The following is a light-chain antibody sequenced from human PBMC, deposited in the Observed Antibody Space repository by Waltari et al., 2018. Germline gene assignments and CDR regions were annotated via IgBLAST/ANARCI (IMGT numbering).Light chain of an antibody. Sequence: EIVLTQSPGTLSLSPGERVILSFRASQIITGSWLTWYRQKPGQAPRLLIYGASTRAPGVPDRFSGGGSGADFTLTISRLEPEESAVYYCQQYDGSVVTFGGGTKVEIK. V-gene: IGKV3-20*01. J-gene: IGKJ4*01. CDR1: QIITGSW. CDR2: GAS. CDR3: QQYDGSVVT.